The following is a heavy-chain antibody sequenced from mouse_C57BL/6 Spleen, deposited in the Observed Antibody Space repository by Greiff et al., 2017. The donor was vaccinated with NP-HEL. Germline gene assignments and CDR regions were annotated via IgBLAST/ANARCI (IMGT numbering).Heavy chain of an antibody. Sequence: QVQLQQPGAELVKPGASVKMSCKASGYTFTSYWITWVKQRPGQGLEWIGDIYPGSGSTNYNEKFKSKATLTVDTSSSTAYMQLSSLTSEDSAVYYCAGGPDYGSSSDYWGQGTTLTVSS. D-gene: IGHD1-1*01. CDR2: IYPGSGST. V-gene: IGHV1-55*01. CDR3: AGGPDYGSSSDY. CDR1: GYTFTSYW. J-gene: IGHJ2*01.